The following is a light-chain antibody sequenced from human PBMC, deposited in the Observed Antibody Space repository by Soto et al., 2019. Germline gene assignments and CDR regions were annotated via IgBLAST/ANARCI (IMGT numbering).Light chain of an antibody. CDR3: QQYNGWPGT. CDR2: DAS. J-gene: IGKJ5*01. CDR1: QTVSSN. V-gene: IGKV3-15*01. Sequence: EIVMTQSPATLSVSPGERATLSCRASQTVSSNLAWYQQKPGQAPRLLIYDASARATGIPARFSGSGSGTEFTLTISSLQSEDLAVYYCQQYNGWPGTFGQGTRLDIK.